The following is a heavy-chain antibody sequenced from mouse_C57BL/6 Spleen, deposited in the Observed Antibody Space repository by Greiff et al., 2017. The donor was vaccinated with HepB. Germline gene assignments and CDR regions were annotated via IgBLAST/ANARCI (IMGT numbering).Heavy chain of an antibody. CDR3: ARGGTVVAPYAMDY. CDR2: INPSTGGT. V-gene: IGHV1-42*01. CDR1: GYSFTGYY. Sequence: VQLQQSGPELVKPGASVKISCKASGYSFTGYYMNWVKQSPEKSLEWIGEINPSTGGTTYNQKFKAKATLTVDKSSSTAYMQLKSLTSEDYAVYYCARGGTVVAPYAMDYWGQGTSVTVSS. D-gene: IGHD1-1*01. J-gene: IGHJ4*01.